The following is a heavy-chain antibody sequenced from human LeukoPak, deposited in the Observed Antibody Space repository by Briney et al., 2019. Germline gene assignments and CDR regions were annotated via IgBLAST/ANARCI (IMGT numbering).Heavy chain of an antibody. CDR3: AKDANYYDSSGFFIPFDY. J-gene: IGHJ4*02. D-gene: IGHD3-22*01. Sequence: PGGSLRLSCSASGFAFSRFAMTWVRHLPGKGLDWVSTISGNGHQTYYGDSVKGRFSVSRDNSKNILYPQMDSLRADDSALYYCAKDANYYDSSGFFIPFDYWGQGTLVTVSS. V-gene: IGHV3-23*01. CDR2: ISGNGHQT. CDR1: GFAFSRFA.